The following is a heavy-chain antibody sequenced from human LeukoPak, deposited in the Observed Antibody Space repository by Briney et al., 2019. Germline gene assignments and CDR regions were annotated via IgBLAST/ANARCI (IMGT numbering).Heavy chain of an antibody. CDR3: ARDGHSSGSPQDDY. J-gene: IGHJ4*02. V-gene: IGHV3-7*03. CDR1: GFTFSSYW. Sequence: PGGSLRLSCAASGFTFSSYWMSWVRQAPGKGLEWVANIKQDGSEKYYVDSVKGRFTISRDNAKNSLYLQMNSLRAEDTAVYYCARDGHSSGSPQDDYWGQGTLVTVSS. CDR2: IKQDGSEK. D-gene: IGHD3-22*01.